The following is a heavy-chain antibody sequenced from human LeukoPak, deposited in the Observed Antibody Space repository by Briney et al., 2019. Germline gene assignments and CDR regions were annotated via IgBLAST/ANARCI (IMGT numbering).Heavy chain of an antibody. D-gene: IGHD6-13*01. CDR3: ASQIAAAGRDTFQH. V-gene: IGHV3-30-3*01. CDR1: GFTFSSYT. J-gene: IGHJ1*01. CDR2: MSYDGSNK. Sequence: PGGSLRLSCAASGFTFSSYTMHWVRQAPGKGLEWVAVMSYDGSNKYYADSVKGRFTISRDNSKTTLYLQMNSLRTEDTAVYYCASQIAAAGRDTFQHWGQGTLVTVSS.